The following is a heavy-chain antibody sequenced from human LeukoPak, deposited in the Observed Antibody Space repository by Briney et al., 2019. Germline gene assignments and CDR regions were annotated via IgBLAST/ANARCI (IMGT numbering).Heavy chain of an antibody. D-gene: IGHD3-10*01. Sequence: SETLSLTCAVSGYSISSGYYWVWIRQPPGKGLEWIGSIYHSGSTYYNPSLKSRVTISVDTSKNQFSLKLSSVTAADTAVYYCARHSMVRGVIRSGLTQFDYWGQGTLVTVSS. J-gene: IGHJ4*02. CDR2: IYHSGST. V-gene: IGHV4-38-2*01. CDR1: GYSISSGYY. CDR3: ARHSMVRGVIRSGLTQFDY.